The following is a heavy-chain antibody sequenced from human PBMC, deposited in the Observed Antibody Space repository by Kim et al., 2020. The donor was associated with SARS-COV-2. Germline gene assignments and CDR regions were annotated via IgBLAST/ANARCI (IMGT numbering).Heavy chain of an antibody. CDR2: ISYDGSDK. V-gene: IGHV3-30*18. CDR3: AKDPGPQYFDY. CDR1: GFTFSSYG. J-gene: IGHJ4*02. Sequence: GGSLRLSCAASGFTFSSYGMHWVRQAPGKGLEWVAVISYDGSDKFYTDSVKGRFTISRDNSKNTLYLQMNSLRAEDTAVYYCAKDPGPQYFDYWGQGALVTVSS.